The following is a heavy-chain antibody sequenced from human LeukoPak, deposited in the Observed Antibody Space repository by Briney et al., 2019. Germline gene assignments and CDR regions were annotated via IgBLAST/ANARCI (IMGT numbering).Heavy chain of an antibody. CDR2: IKSKTDGGTT. Sequence: PGGSLRLSRAASGFTFSNAWMSWVRQAPGKGLEWVGRIKSKTDGGTTDYAAPVKGRFTISRDDSKNTLYLQMNSLKTEDTAVYYCTTEEENVDTAMEGAFDYWGQGTLVTVSS. V-gene: IGHV3-15*01. D-gene: IGHD5-18*01. J-gene: IGHJ4*02. CDR3: TTEEENVDTAMEGAFDY. CDR1: GFTFSNAW.